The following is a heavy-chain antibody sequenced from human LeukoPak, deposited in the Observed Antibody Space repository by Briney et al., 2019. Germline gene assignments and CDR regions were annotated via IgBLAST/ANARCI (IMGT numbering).Heavy chain of an antibody. Sequence: GESLKISCKGSGYSFTSNWIGWVRQMPGKGLEWMGIIYPGDSDTRYSPSFQGQVTISADKSISTAYLQWSSLKASDTAMYYCARHYCSSTSCYLHAFHIWGQGTMVTVSS. CDR2: IYPGDSDT. CDR1: GYSFTSNW. J-gene: IGHJ3*02. D-gene: IGHD2-2*01. CDR3: ARHYCSSTSCYLHAFHI. V-gene: IGHV5-51*01.